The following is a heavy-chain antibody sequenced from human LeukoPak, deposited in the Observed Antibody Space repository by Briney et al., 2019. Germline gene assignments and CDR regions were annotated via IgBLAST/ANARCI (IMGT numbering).Heavy chain of an antibody. J-gene: IGHJ4*02. V-gene: IGHV3-21*01. CDR1: GSTFSSYS. CDR3: AVYYDSSGRYFDY. D-gene: IGHD3-22*01. Sequence: GGSLRLSCAASGSTFSSYSMNWVRQAPGKGLEWVSSISSSSSYIYYADSVKGRFAISRDNAKNSLYLQMNSLRAEDTAVYYCAVYYDSSGRYFDYWGQGTLVTVSS. CDR2: ISSSSSYI.